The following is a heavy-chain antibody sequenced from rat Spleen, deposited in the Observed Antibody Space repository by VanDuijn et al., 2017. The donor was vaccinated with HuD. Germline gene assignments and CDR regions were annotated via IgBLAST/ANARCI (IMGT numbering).Heavy chain of an antibody. Sequence: EVQLVESGGGLVQPGRSLKLSCAASGFTFSNYGMAWVRQAPTKGLEWVASITNSGGSTYYRDSVKGRFTISRDNAKSTLYLQMDSLRSEDTATYYCTTLYTTDYYSFDYWGQGVMVTVSS. J-gene: IGHJ2*01. CDR3: TTLYTTDYYSFDY. CDR2: ITNSGGST. CDR1: GFTFSNYG. D-gene: IGHD1-6*01. V-gene: IGHV5-27*01.